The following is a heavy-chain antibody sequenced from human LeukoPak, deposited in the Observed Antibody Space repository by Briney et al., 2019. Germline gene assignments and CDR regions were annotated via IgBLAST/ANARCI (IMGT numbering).Heavy chain of an antibody. J-gene: IGHJ5*02. Sequence: GASVKVSCKASGYTFTGYYMHWVRQAPGQGLEWMGWINPNSGGTNYAQKFQGRVTMTRDTSISTAYMELSRLRSDDMAVYYCARDREGYDFWSGRPNWFDPWGQGTLVTVSS. D-gene: IGHD3-3*01. CDR3: ARDREGYDFWSGRPNWFDP. CDR1: GYTFTGYY. V-gene: IGHV1-2*02. CDR2: INPNSGGT.